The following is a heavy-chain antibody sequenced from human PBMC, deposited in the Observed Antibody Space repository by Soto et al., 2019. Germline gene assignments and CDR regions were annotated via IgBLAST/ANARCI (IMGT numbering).Heavy chain of an antibody. CDR2: IWYDGSNK. CDR1: GFTFSSYG. Sequence: QVQLVESGGGVVQPGRSLRLSCAASGFTFSSYGMHRVRQAPGKGLEWVAVIWYDGSNKYYADSVKGRFTISRDNSKNTLYLQMNSLRAEDTAVYYCARDLSLVDTAMVVRYYYYGMDVWGQGTTVTVSS. D-gene: IGHD5-18*01. J-gene: IGHJ6*02. V-gene: IGHV3-33*01. CDR3: ARDLSLVDTAMVVRYYYYGMDV.